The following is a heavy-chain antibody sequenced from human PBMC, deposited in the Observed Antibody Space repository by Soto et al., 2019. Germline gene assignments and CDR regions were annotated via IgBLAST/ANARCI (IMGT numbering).Heavy chain of an antibody. D-gene: IGHD3-3*01. CDR1: GYRFTSYW. Sequence: GESLKISCKGSGYRFTSYWIGWVRQMPGKGLEWMGIIYPGDSDTRYSPSFQGQVTISADKSISTAYLQWSSLKASDTAMYYCARLGYDFWSGYNYYYYGMDAWGQGTTVTVSS. V-gene: IGHV5-51*01. CDR2: IYPGDSDT. J-gene: IGHJ6*02. CDR3: ARLGYDFWSGYNYYYYGMDA.